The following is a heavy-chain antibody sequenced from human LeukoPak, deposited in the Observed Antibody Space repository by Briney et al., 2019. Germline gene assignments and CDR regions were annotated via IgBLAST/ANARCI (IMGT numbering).Heavy chain of an antibody. CDR1: GGTFSSFA. J-gene: IGHJ4*02. CDR2: IAPIFGTA. D-gene: IGHD1-26*01. CDR3: ARDPGHSGSQN. Sequence: GPSVKVSCKASGGTFSSFAIYWVRQAPGQGLEWVGGIAPIFGTANYAQKFQGRVTVPEDESTSTAYMELSSLRSEDTAVYYCARDPGHSGSQNWGQGTLVTVSS. V-gene: IGHV1-69*13.